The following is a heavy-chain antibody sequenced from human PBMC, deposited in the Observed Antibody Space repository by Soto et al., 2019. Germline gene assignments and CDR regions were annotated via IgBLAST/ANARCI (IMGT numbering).Heavy chain of an antibody. J-gene: IGHJ5*02. CDR2: IYNSGST. CDR1: GGSISSYY. D-gene: IGHD2-21*01. CDR3: ARLGAYYKSLDP. V-gene: IGHV4-59*08. Sequence: ASETLSFTCTVSGGSISSYYWSWIRQPPGKGLEWIGYIYNSGSTNYNPSLKSRVTISVDTSKNQFSLRLNSVTAADTAVYYCARLGAYYKSLDPWGPGTLVTVSS.